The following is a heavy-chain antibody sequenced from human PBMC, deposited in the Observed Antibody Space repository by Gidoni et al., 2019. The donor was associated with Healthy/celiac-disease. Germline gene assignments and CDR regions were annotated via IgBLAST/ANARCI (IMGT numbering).Heavy chain of an antibody. D-gene: IGHD3-22*01. V-gene: IGHV3-66*01. CDR1: GFTVSSNY. J-gene: IGHJ3*02. CDR3: ARDSYYDSSADAFDI. Sequence: EVQLVESGGGLVQPGGSLRLSCAPCGFTVSSNYMSWVRQAPGKGLEWVSVIYSGGSTYYADSVKGRFTISRDNSKNTLYLQMNSLRAEDTAVYYCARDSYYDSSADAFDIWGQGTMVTVSS. CDR2: IYSGGST.